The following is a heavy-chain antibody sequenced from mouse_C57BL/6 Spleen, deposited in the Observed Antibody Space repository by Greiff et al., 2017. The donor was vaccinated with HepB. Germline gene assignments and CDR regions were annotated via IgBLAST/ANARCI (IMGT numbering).Heavy chain of an antibody. CDR2: ISYDGSN. V-gene: IGHV3-6*01. CDR1: GYSITSGYY. Sequence: VQLQQSGPGLVKPSQSLSLTCSVTGYSITSGYYWNWIRQFPGNKLEWMGYISYDGSNNYNPSLKNRISITRDTSKNQFFLKLNSVTTEDTATYYCARREGLGAWFAYWGQGTLVTVSA. D-gene: IGHD2-4*01. CDR3: ARREGLGAWFAY. J-gene: IGHJ3*01.